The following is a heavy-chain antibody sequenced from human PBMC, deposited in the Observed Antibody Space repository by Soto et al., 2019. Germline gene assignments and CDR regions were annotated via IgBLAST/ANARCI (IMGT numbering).Heavy chain of an antibody. V-gene: IGHV3-74*01. CDR2: INSDGSST. CDR1: GFTFSSYW. CDR3: ARVGYYDFWSGYYGRSDAFDI. J-gene: IGHJ3*02. D-gene: IGHD3-3*01. Sequence: AGGSLRLSCAASGFTFSSYWMHWVRQAPGKGLVWVSRINSDGSSTSYADSVKGRFTISRDNAKNTLYLQRNSLRAEDTAVYYCARVGYYDFWSGYYGRSDAFDIWGQGTMVTVSS.